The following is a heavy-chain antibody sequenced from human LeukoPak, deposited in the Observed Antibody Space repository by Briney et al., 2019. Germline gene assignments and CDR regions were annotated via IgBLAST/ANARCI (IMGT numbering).Heavy chain of an antibody. CDR2: FAGSDTTT. D-gene: IGHD3-22*01. CDR1: GVDFGAYE. V-gene: IGHV3-48*03. Sequence: GGSLRLSCAASGVDFGAYEMNWVRQAPGKGLEWVAYFAGSDTTTYYADSVKGRFTISRDNARNSLYLQMNSLRAEDTALYYCTTLGYHLDSWGQGTLVTVSS. CDR3: TTLGYHLDS. J-gene: IGHJ4*02.